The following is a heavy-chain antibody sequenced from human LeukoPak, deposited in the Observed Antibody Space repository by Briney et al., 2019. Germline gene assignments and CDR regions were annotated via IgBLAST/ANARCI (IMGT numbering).Heavy chain of an antibody. V-gene: IGHV4-39*07. CDR2: IYYRGST. J-gene: IGHJ4*02. CDR1: GGSISSSSHY. CDR3: ARDRDYPTQYFDY. Sequence: SETLSLTCTVSGGSISSSSHYWGRIRQPPGKGLEWIGTIYYRGSTYYTPSLKSRVTISVDTSKNEFSLKLSSVTAADTAVYYCARDRDYPTQYFDYWGQGILVTVSS. D-gene: IGHD4-11*01.